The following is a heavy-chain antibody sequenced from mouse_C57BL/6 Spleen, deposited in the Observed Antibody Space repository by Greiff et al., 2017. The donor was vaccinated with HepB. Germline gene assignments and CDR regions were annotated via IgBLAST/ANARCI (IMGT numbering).Heavy chain of an antibody. CDR3: ARHSNYDY. Sequence: EVNVVESGGDLVKPGGSLKLSCAASGFTFSSYGMSWVRQTPDKRLEWVATISSGGSYTYYPDSVKGRFTISRDNAKNTLYLQMSSLKSEDTAMYYCARHSNYDYWGQGTTLTVSS. J-gene: IGHJ2*01. V-gene: IGHV5-6*01. D-gene: IGHD2-5*01. CDR1: GFTFSSYG. CDR2: ISSGGSYT.